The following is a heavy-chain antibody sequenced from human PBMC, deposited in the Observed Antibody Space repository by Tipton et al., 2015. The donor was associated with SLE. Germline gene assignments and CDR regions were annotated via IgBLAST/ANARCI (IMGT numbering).Heavy chain of an antibody. D-gene: IGHD3-10*01. Sequence: TLSLTCTVSGGSMKSSGYYWGWIRQPPRMGLEWIGTIYYSGSTYYNPSLKSRVTISVDMSKNQFFLNLTSVTAADTAMYYCARGLAMVRGDSMDYWGQGTLVTVSS. V-gene: IGHV4-39*07. CDR1: GGSMKSSGYY. CDR2: IYYSGST. CDR3: ARGLAMVRGDSMDY. J-gene: IGHJ4*02.